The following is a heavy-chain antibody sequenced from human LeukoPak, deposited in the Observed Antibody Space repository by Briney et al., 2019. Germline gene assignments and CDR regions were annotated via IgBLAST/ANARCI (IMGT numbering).Heavy chain of an antibody. CDR1: GYSFTSYW. Sequence: GESLKISCKGSGYSFTSYWIGWVRQMPGKGLEWMGIIYPGDSDTRYSPSFQGQVTISADKSLSTAYLQWSSLKASDTAMYYCARGYCSGGSCYSEYFDYWGQGTLVTVSS. V-gene: IGHV5-51*01. D-gene: IGHD2-15*01. CDR3: ARGYCSGGSCYSEYFDY. CDR2: IYPGDSDT. J-gene: IGHJ4*02.